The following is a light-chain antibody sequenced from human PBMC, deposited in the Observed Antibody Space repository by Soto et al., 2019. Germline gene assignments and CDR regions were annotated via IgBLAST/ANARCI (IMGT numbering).Light chain of an antibody. CDR3: QQYYRPWT. J-gene: IGKJ1*01. Sequence: DIVMTQSPDSLAVSLGERATINCKSSQSVLYSSNNKNYLAWYQQKPGQPPKLLIYWASTRDSGVPARFSGSGSGTDFTLTISSLQAEDVAVYYCQQYYRPWTFGQGTKVEIK. CDR2: WAS. CDR1: QSVLYSSNNKNY. V-gene: IGKV4-1*01.